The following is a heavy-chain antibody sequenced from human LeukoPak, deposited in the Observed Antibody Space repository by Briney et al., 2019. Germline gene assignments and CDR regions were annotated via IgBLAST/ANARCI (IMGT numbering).Heavy chain of an antibody. CDR2: ISWNSGSI. V-gene: IGHV3-9*01. CDR3: ARDGLAIGPITMVRGVMDV. J-gene: IGHJ6*02. D-gene: IGHD3-10*01. Sequence: GGSLRLSCAASGFTFDDYAMHWVRQAPGKGLEWVSGISWNSGSIGYADSVKGRFTISRDNAKNSLYLQMNSLRAEDTAVYYCARDGLAIGPITMVRGVMDVWGQGTTVTVSS. CDR1: GFTFDDYA.